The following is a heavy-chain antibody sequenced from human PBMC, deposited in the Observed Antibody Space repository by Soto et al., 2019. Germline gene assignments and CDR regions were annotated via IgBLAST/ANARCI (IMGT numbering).Heavy chain of an antibody. J-gene: IGHJ6*02. V-gene: IGHV3-30*04. CDR1: GFTFSSYA. Sequence: QVQLVESGGGVVQPGRSLRLSCAASGFTFSSYAMHWVRQAPGKGLEWVAVIWYDGSNKYYADSVKGRFTISRDNSKNTLYLQMNSLRAEDTAVYYCARDGGVRGMDVWGQGTTVTVSS. CDR2: IWYDGSNK. CDR3: ARDGGVRGMDV. D-gene: IGHD3-16*01.